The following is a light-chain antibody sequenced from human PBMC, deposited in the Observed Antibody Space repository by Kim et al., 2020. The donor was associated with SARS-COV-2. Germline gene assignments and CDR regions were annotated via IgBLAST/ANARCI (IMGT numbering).Light chain of an antibody. CDR3: SSYTYRSTLV. CDR1: SGDIGGYNF. V-gene: IGLV2-14*01. Sequence: QSALTQPASVSGSPGQSITISCTGTSGDIGGYNFVSWYQQHPGEVPRLMIYDVTKRPSGVSNRFSGSKSGNTASLTISGLQAEDVADYYCSSYTYRSTLVFGTGTKVTVL. CDR2: DVT. J-gene: IGLJ1*01.